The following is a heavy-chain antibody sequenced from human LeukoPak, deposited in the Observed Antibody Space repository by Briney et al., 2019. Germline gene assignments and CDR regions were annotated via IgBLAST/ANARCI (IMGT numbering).Heavy chain of an antibody. V-gene: IGHV1-69*13. Sequence: SVKVSCKASGGTFSSYAISWVRQAPGQGLEWVGGIIPIFGTANYAQKFQGRVTITADESTSTAYMELSSLRSEDTAVYYCAGGISSSSSFDYWGQGTLVTVSS. CDR3: AGGISSSSSFDY. D-gene: IGHD6-6*01. CDR1: GGTFSSYA. J-gene: IGHJ4*02. CDR2: IIPIFGTA.